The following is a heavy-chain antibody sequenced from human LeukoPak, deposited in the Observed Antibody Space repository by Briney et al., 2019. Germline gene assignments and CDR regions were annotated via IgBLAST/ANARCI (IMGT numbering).Heavy chain of an antibody. Sequence: PGRSLRLSCAASGFTFSSYAMHWVRQAPGKGLEWVAVISYDGSNKYYADSVKGRFTISRDNSKNTLYLQMNSLRAEDTAVCYCAREEWEAFDYWGQGTLVTVSS. CDR1: GFTFSSYA. CDR3: AREEWEAFDY. CDR2: ISYDGSNK. V-gene: IGHV3-30*04. J-gene: IGHJ4*02. D-gene: IGHD1-26*01.